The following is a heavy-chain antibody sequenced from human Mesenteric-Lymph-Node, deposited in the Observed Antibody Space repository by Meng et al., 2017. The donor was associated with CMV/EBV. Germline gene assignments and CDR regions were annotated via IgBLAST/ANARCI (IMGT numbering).Heavy chain of an antibody. D-gene: IGHD3/OR15-3a*01. CDR1: GESFRNYY. V-gene: IGHV4-34*01. CDR2: INHSGST. Sequence: SETLSLTCAVYGESFRNYYWSWIRQPPGKGLEWIGEINHSGSTNYNPSLKSRVTISVETSTKQVSLRLSSVTAADTAVYYCARGGNNMIFGYYFDYWGQGTLVTVSS. J-gene: IGHJ4*02. CDR3: ARGGNNMIFGYYFDY.